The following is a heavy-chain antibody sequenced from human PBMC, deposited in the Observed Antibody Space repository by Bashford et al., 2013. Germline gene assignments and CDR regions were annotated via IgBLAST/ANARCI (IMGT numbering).Heavy chain of an antibody. CDR3: VRDSAGLLDS. J-gene: IGHJ4*02. Sequence: VRPGSRTGLTWVSGISGNGYTTYYADSVKGRFTISRDSSKTTLYLQMNSLRAGDTGVYYCVRDSAGLLDSWGQGTLVTVSS. CDR2: ISGNGYTT. D-gene: IGHD5/OR15-5a*01. V-gene: IGHV3-23*01.